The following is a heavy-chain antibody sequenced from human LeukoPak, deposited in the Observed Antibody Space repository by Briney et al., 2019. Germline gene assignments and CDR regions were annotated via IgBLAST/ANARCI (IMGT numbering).Heavy chain of an antibody. CDR1: GFTVSSNY. CDR2: IYSGGST. CDR3: ACVAAVWYFDL. Sequence: PGGSLRLSCAASGFTVSSNYMSWVRQAPGKGLEWVSVIYSGGSTYYAHSVKGRFTITRDNSKNTLYLQMNSLRAEDTAVYYCACVAAVWYFDLWGRGTLVTVSS. J-gene: IGHJ2*01. V-gene: IGHV3-66*02. D-gene: IGHD6-13*01.